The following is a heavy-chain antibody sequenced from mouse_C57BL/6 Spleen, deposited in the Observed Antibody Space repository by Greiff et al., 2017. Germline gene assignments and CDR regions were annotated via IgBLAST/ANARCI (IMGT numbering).Heavy chain of an antibody. CDR3: ARDYGSSYDAMDY. CDR2: ISDGGSYT. Sequence: EVQGVESGGGLVKPGGSLKLSCAASGFTFSSYAMSWVRQTPEKRLEWVATISDGGSYTYYPDNVKGRVTISRDNAKNNLYLQMSHLKSEDTAMYYCARDYGSSYDAMDYWGQGTSVTVSS. CDR1: GFTFSSYA. J-gene: IGHJ4*01. D-gene: IGHD1-1*01. V-gene: IGHV5-4*01.